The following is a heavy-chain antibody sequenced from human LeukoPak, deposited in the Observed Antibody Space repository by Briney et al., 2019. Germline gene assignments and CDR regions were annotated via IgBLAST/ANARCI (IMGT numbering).Heavy chain of an antibody. Sequence: GGSLRLSCAASGFTFSNYWMSWVRQAPGKGLEWVANIRQDGDEKYYVGSVRGRFTISRDNAKNSLYLQMNSLRAEDTAVYYCARHYDILTGTFPYYWGQGTLVTVSS. CDR2: IRQDGDEK. CDR1: GFTFSNYW. CDR3: ARHYDILTGTFPYY. J-gene: IGHJ4*02. D-gene: IGHD3-9*01. V-gene: IGHV3-7*03.